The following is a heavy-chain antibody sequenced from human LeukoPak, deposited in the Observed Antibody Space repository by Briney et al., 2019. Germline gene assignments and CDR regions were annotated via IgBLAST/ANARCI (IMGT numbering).Heavy chain of an antibody. D-gene: IGHD3-22*01. V-gene: IGHV1-69*13. J-gene: IGHJ4*02. CDR3: ARGSGETGGYYYVY. Sequence: ASVKVSCKASGGSFSSYAISWVRQAPGQGLEWMGGTIPIFGTANYAQKFQGRVTITADESTRTAYTELRTLRSEDTAIYYCARGSGETGGYYYVYWGRGTPVTVSS. CDR2: TIPIFGTA. CDR1: GGSFSSYA.